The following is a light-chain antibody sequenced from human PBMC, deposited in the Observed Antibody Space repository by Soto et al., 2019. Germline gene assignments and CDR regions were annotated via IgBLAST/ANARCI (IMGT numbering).Light chain of an antibody. CDR3: QQTYSTPWT. V-gene: IGKV1-39*01. CDR1: QDIDRY. CDR2: ATS. J-gene: IGKJ1*01. Sequence: DIQLTQSPSSLSASAGGRVTLTCRASQDIDRYLNWYQQRPGKAPKLLIYATSSLQSGVPSRFSGGGSGPDFSLTITNLQPEDFATYFCQQTYSTPWTFGQGTKVDI.